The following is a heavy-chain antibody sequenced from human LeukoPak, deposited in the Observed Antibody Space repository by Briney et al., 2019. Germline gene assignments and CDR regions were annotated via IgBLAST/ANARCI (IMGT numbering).Heavy chain of an antibody. CDR2: ISAYNGNT. CDR3: ARLCSSTSCYRGPYFDY. CDR1: GYTFTSYG. Sequence: ASVKVSCKASGYTFTSYGISWVRQAPGQGLEWMGWISAYNGNTNYAQKLQGRVTMTTDTSTSTAYMELSSLRSEDTAVYYCARLCSSTSCYRGPYFDYWGQGTLVTVSS. D-gene: IGHD2-2*01. J-gene: IGHJ4*02. V-gene: IGHV1-18*01.